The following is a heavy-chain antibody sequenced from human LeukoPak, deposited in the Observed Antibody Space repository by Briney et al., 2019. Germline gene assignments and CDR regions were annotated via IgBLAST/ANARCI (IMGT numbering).Heavy chain of an antibody. CDR3: ARELRYFDWLLFSYPISPGGFDP. CDR2: ISYDGSNK. CDR1: GFTFSSYA. V-gene: IGHV3-30*04. J-gene: IGHJ5*02. D-gene: IGHD3-9*01. Sequence: GGSLRLSCAASGFTFSSYAMHWVHQAPGKGLEWVAVISYDGSNKYYADSVKGRFTISRDNSKNTLYLQMNSLRAEDTAVYYCARELRYFDWLLFSYPISPGGFDPWGQGTLVTVSS.